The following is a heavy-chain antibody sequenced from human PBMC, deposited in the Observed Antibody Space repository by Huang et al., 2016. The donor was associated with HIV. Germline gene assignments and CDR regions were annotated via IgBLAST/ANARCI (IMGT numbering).Heavy chain of an antibody. CDR2: IVCGDSKI. D-gene: IGHD1-26*01. V-gene: IGHV5-51*03. CDR3: ARRAPSQGRMSGNYYYYDMDV. CDR1: GYSFTSYW. J-gene: IGHJ6*03. Sequence: EVQLVQSGAEVNKPGESLTISCKGSGYSFTSYWIGWVRQVPGKGLEWEGSIVCGDSKIRNGPDAQGKVTCSAGKSILTAYLQRRRVKASDTAMDYCARRAPSQGRMSGNYYYYDMDVWGKGTTVTVSS.